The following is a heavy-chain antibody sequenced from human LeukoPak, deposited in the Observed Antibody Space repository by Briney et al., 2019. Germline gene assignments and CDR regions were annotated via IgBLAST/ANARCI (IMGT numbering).Heavy chain of an antibody. CDR3: AKDLYSTVVPAALYNWFDP. CDR2: IRYDGSNK. Sequence: PGGSLRLSCAASGFTFSVYWMHWVRQAPGKGLEWVAFIRYDGSNKYYADSVKGRFTISRGNSKNTLYLQMNSLRAEDTAVYYCAKDLYSTVVPAALYNWFDPWGQGTLVTVSS. V-gene: IGHV3-30*02. J-gene: IGHJ5*02. CDR1: GFTFSVYW. D-gene: IGHD2-2*01.